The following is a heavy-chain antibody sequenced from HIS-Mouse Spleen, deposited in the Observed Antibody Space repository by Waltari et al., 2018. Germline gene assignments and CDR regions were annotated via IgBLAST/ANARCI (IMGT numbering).Heavy chain of an antibody. D-gene: IGHD1-7*01. CDR2: IDWDDDK. J-gene: IGHJ4*02. CDR1: GFSLSTSGMC. CDR3: ARIQAGKLELPFDY. V-gene: IGHV2-70*15. Sequence: QVTLRESGPALVNPTQTLTLTCTFSGFSLSTSGMCVSWILQPPGKALEWLARIDWDDDKYYSTSLKTRLTISKDTSKNQVVLTMTNMDPVDTATYYCARIQAGKLELPFDYWGQGTLVTVSS.